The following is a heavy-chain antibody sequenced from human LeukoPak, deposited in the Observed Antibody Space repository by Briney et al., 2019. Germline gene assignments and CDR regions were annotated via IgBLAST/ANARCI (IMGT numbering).Heavy chain of an antibody. CDR3: ARGHFGMDV. Sequence: PGGSLRLSCTASGFPFNDYYMSWIPQGPGKGLEWISYPSSSSSHTNYADSVKGRFTISRDNAKNSLFLQMNSLRAEDTAVYYCARGHFGMDVWGQGTTVTVSS. CDR2: PSSSSSHT. V-gene: IGHV3-11*05. CDR1: GFPFNDYY. D-gene: IGHD2/OR15-2a*01. J-gene: IGHJ6*02.